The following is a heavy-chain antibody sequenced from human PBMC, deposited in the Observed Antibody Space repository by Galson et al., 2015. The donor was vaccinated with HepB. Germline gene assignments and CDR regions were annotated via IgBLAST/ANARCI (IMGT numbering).Heavy chain of an antibody. CDR1: GFTFSSYA. Sequence: SLRLSCAASGFTFSSYAMSWVRQAPGKGLEWVSGISGSGGSTYYADSVKGRFTISRDNSKNRLYLQMNSLRAEDTAVYYCARVFYIGRFSTDLFDYWGQGTLLTVS. D-gene: IGHD1-26*01. J-gene: IGHJ4*02. CDR3: ARVFYIGRFSTDLFDY. CDR2: ISGSGGST. V-gene: IGHV3-23*01.